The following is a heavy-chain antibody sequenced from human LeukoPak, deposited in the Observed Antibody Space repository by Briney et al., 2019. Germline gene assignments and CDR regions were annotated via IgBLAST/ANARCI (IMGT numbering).Heavy chain of an antibody. V-gene: IGHV1-46*01. D-gene: IGHD6-6*01. CDR3: ARDFGPYGSSTPMGAFDI. J-gene: IGHJ3*02. CDR1: GGTFSSYA. CDR2: INPSGGST. Sequence: GASVKVSCKASGGTFSSYAISWVRQAPGQGLEWMGIINPSGGSTSYAQKFQGRVTMTRDTSTSTVYMELSSLRSEDTAVYYCARDFGPYGSSTPMGAFDIWGQGTMVTVSS.